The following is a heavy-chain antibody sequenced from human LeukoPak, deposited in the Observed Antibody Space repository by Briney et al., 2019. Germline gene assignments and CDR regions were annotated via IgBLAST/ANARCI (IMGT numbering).Heavy chain of an antibody. Sequence: ASVKVSCKASGYTFTSYYMHWVRQAPGQGLEWMGIINPSGGITNYAQKFQGRVTMTRDTSISTAYMELSRLRSDDTAVYYCARLTTTRSSDIWGQGTMVTVSS. D-gene: IGHD1-1*01. V-gene: IGHV1-2*02. CDR2: INPSGGIT. CDR1: GYTFTSYY. CDR3: ARLTTTRSSDI. J-gene: IGHJ3*02.